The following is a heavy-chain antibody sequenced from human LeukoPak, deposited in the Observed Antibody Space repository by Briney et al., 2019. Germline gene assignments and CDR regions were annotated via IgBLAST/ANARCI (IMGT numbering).Heavy chain of an antibody. V-gene: IGHV3-11*04. CDR2: ISSSGSTI. CDR3: ARDLIAAAR. D-gene: IGHD6-13*01. CDR1: GFTFGDYA. Sequence: PGRSLRLSCTASGFTFGDYAMSWFRQAPGKGLEWVSYISSSGSTIYYADSVKGRFTISRDNAKNSLYLQMNSLRAEDTAVYYCARDLIAAARWGQGTLVTVSS. J-gene: IGHJ4*02.